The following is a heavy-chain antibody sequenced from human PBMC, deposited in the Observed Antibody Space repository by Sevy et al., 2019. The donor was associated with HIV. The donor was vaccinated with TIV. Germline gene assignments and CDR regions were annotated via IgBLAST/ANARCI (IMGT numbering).Heavy chain of an antibody. D-gene: IGHD3-10*01. CDR3: AKDIFVGEMAACAFDI. J-gene: IGHJ3*02. Sequence: GGSLRLSCAVSGFTFDDYAMHWVRQAPGKGLEWVSGISWNSGSIGYADSVKGRFTISRDNAKNSLYLQMNSLRAEDTALYYCAKDIFVGEMAACAFDIWGQGTMVTVSS. CDR1: GFTFDDYA. CDR2: ISWNSGSI. V-gene: IGHV3-9*01.